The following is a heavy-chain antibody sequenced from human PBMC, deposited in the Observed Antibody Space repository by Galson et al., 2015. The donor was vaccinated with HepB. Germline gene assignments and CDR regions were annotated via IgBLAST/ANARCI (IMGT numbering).Heavy chain of an antibody. D-gene: IGHD3-16*02. CDR3: ARDPPSYYDYIWGSYRARSYDAFDI. CDR2: INAGNGNT. CDR1: GYTFTSYA. J-gene: IGHJ3*02. Sequence: SVKVSCKASGYTFTSYAMHWVRQAPGQRLEWMGWINAGNGNTKYSQKFQGSVTITRDTSASTAYMELSSLRSEDTAVYYCARDPPSYYDYIWGSYRARSYDAFDIWGQGTMVTVSS. V-gene: IGHV1-3*01.